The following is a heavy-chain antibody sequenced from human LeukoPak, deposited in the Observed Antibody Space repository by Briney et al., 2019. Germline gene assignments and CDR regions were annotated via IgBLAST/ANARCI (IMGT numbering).Heavy chain of an antibody. CDR1: GFSLSTSGVG. V-gene: IGHV2-5*01. Sequence: SGPTLGDPTQTLTLTCTFSGFSLSTSGVGVGWIRQPPVKALEWLALIYWNDDKRYSPSLKSRLTIPKDTSKNPVVLTMTNMDPVDTATYYCAHYPYYFDYWGQGTLVTVSS. CDR2: IYWNDDK. CDR3: AHYPYYFDY. J-gene: IGHJ4*02. D-gene: IGHD3-16*02.